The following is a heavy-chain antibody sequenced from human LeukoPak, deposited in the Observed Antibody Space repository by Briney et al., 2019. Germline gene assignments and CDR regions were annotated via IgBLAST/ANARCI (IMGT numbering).Heavy chain of an antibody. CDR3: TKDNSYYGGAGGTCFDP. V-gene: IGHV3-43*02. D-gene: IGHD1-26*01. CDR1: GFTFDDYA. J-gene: IGHJ5*02. Sequence: GGSLRLSCAASGFTFDDYAMHWVRQVPGKGLEWVYLIGADGGNTYYAVSGNGRFTIPRDNSRNSLFLQMISLRTEDTAVYYCTKDNSYYGGAGGTCFDPWGQGTLVTVSS. CDR2: IGADGGNT.